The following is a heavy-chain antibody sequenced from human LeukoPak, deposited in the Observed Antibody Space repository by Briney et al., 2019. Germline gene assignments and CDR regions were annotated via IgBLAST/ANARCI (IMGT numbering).Heavy chain of an antibody. CDR3: ARDKPFTAVAAYFDY. CDR1: GFTFSSYS. V-gene: IGHV3-48*01. D-gene: IGHD6-19*01. Sequence: VGSLRLSCAASGFTFSSYSMNCVRQAPGKGLEWVSYISSSSSTTYYADSVKRRFTISRDNAKNSLYLQMNSLRAEDTAVYYCARDKPFTAVAAYFDYWGQGTLVTVSS. J-gene: IGHJ4*02. CDR2: ISSSSSTT.